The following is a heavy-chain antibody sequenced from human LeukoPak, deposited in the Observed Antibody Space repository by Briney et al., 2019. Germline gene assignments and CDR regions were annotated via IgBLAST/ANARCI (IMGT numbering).Heavy chain of an antibody. D-gene: IGHD1-1*01. CDR3: ARELTTGPYYFDS. Sequence: PSETLSLTCTVSGGSIISYYWSWIRQSPGKGLEWIGYIYDSGSFNYNPSLKSRVTISVDTSKNQISLRLTSVLAADTAVYYCARELTTGPYYFDSWGQGTLVTVSS. CDR2: IYDSGSF. V-gene: IGHV4-59*12. J-gene: IGHJ4*02. CDR1: GGSIISYY.